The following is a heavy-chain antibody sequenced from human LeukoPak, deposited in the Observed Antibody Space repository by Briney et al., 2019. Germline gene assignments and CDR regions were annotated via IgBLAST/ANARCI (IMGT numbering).Heavy chain of an antibody. D-gene: IGHD3-16*01. CDR1: GFTFTSSA. Sequence: GASVKVSCKASGFTFTSSAMQWVRQARGQRLEWIGWIVVGSGNTNYAQKFQERVTITRDMSTSTAYMELSSLRSEDTAVYYCAAERGLGYYYGMDVWGQGTTVTVSS. CDR2: IVVGSGNT. CDR3: AAERGLGYYYGMDV. J-gene: IGHJ6*02. V-gene: IGHV1-58*02.